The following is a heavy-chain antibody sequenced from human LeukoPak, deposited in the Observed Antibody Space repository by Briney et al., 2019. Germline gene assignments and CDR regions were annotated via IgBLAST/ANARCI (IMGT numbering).Heavy chain of an antibody. V-gene: IGHV4-4*07. CDR1: GGSISSYY. CDR2: IYTSGST. D-gene: IGHD3-22*01. J-gene: IGHJ6*03. CDR3: ARGIKLRQWLLDYYYYYMDV. Sequence: SETLSLTCTVSGGSISSYYWSWLRQPAGKGLEWIGRIYTSGSTNYNPSLKSRVTMSVDTSKNQFSLKLSSVTAADTAVYYCARGIKLRQWLLDYYYYYMDVWGKGTTVTISS.